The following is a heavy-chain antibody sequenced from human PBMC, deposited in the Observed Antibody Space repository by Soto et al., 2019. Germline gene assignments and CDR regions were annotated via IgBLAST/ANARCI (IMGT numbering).Heavy chain of an antibody. CDR1: GGSISSDY. Sequence: SETLSLTCTVSGGSISSDYWSWIRQPPGKGLECIGYIYYSGSTNYNPSLKSRVTISVDTSKNQFSLKLSSVTAADTAVYYCARQVVPAAIWGYYGMDVWGQGTTVTVSS. CDR3: ARQVVPAAIWGYYGMDV. D-gene: IGHD2-2*01. V-gene: IGHV4-59*08. CDR2: IYYSGST. J-gene: IGHJ6*02.